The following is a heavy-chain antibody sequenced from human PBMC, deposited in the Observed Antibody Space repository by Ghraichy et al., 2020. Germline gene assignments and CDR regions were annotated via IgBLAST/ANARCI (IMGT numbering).Heavy chain of an antibody. D-gene: IGHD1-26*01. V-gene: IGHV1-18*01. J-gene: IGHJ6*02. CDR3: ARGIRSPYGMDV. CDR1: GFTFTNYD. CDR2: ISPYNGYT. Sequence: ASVKVSCKTSGFTFTNYDINWVRQAPGQGLVWMGWISPYNGYTNYAQKLQGRVTMTTDTSTSTAYMELRSLRSDDTAVYYCARGIRSPYGMDVWGQGTTVTVSS.